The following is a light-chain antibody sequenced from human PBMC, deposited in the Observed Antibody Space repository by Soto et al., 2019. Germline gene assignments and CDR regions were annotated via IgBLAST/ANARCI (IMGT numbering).Light chain of an antibody. CDR2: SVS. CDR3: QQRSNWPPLYT. CDR1: QRASRQY. J-gene: IGKJ2*01. Sequence: VLTQSPDTLSLSPGDGATLSCRANQRASRQYLSWYQQRPGQPPRLLIYSVSMRADGIPDRFSGSGSGSEFTLTINRLEPEDFAVYYCQQRSNWPPLYTFGQGTKLEIK. V-gene: IGKV3D-20*02.